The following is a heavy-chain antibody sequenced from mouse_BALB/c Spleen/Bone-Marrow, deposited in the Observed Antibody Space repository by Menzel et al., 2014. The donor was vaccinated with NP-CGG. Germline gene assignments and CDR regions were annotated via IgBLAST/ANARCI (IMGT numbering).Heavy chain of an antibody. CDR1: LYTCSNSW. D-gene: IGHD2-14*01. V-gene: IGHV1S130*01. CDR2: MHPNRGNT. CDR3: ARHHRYACYFDY. J-gene: IGHJ2*01. Sequence: HAQLQQPGSLRVSRGASGKPSCKVSLYTCSNSWIHWAKQMPGQCLEWIGEMHPNRGNTNFNEKFKVEATLTVGTSSSTGYVDLSSLTAEDSAVYYCARHHRYACYFDYWSEATTPSISS.